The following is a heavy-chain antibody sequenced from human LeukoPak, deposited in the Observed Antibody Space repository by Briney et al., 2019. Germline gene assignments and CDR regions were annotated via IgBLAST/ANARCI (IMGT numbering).Heavy chain of an antibody. V-gene: IGHV3-33*01. D-gene: IGHD7-27*01. Sequence: GGSLRLSCAASGFTFSSYGMLWVRQAPGKGLEWVAVIWYDGSNKYYADSVKGRFTISRDNSKNTLYLQMNSLRAEDTAVCYCARELGGYFDYWGQGTLVTVSS. CDR1: GFTFSSYG. CDR3: ARELGGYFDY. CDR2: IWYDGSNK. J-gene: IGHJ4*02.